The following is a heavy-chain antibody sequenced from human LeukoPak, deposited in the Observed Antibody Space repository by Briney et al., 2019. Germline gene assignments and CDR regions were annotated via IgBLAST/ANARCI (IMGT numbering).Heavy chain of an antibody. CDR1: GGTFSSYG. V-gene: IGHV1-69*13. J-gene: IGHJ4*02. CDR2: IIPIFATT. Sequence: GASVKVSCKASGGTFSSYGISWVRQAPGQGLEWMGGIIPIFATTNYAQKFQGRATITADESTRTAYMELRSLRSEDTAVYYCAKVGATRPAELDYWGQGTLVTVSS. D-gene: IGHD1-26*01. CDR3: AKVGATRPAELDY.